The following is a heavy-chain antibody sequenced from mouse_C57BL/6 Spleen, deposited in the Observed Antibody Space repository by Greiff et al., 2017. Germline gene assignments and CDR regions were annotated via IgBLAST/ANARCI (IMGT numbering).Heavy chain of an antibody. CDR1: GYTFTSYW. Sequence: QVQLQQPGTELVKPGASVKLSCKASGYTFTSYWMHWVKQRPGQGLEWIGNNNPSNGGTNYNEKFKSKATLTVDKSSSTAYMQLSSLTSEDSAVYYCARALLRSWYFDVWGTGTTVTVSS. J-gene: IGHJ1*03. V-gene: IGHV1-53*01. CDR2: NNPSNGGT. D-gene: IGHD1-1*01. CDR3: ARALLRSWYFDV.